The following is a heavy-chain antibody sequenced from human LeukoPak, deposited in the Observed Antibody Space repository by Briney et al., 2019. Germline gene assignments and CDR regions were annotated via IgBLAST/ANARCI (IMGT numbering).Heavy chain of an antibody. Sequence: GGSLRLSCAASGFTFSSYEMNWVRQAPGKGLEWVSYISSSGSTIYYADSVKGRFTISRDNAKNSLYLQMNSLRAEDTAVHYCVAGTAMVFWRQGTLVTVSS. CDR1: GFTFSSYE. J-gene: IGHJ4*02. D-gene: IGHD5-18*01. V-gene: IGHV3-48*03. CDR2: ISSSGSTI. CDR3: VAGTAMVF.